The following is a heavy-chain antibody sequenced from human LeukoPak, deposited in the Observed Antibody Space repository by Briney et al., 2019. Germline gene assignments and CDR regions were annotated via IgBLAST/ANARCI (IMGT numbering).Heavy chain of an antibody. CDR1: GGSVTSTNW. D-gene: IGHD3-3*01. CDR2: VHLDGRT. J-gene: IGHJ4*02. Sequence: PSETLSLTCGVSGGSVTSTNWWTWVRQPPGKGLEWIGEVHLDGRTNYNPSLKSRLTMSVDLSENHVSLKLTSVTAADTAVYYCAREGGFYRPLDYSGQGTLVTISS. V-gene: IGHV4-4*02. CDR3: AREGGFYRPLDY.